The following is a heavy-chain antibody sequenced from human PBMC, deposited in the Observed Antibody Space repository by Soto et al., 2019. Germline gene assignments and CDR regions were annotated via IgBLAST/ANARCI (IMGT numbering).Heavy chain of an antibody. J-gene: IGHJ4*02. CDR3: ARRMGSGSTGEVDN. V-gene: IGHV4-34*01. Sequence: QVQLQQWGAGLLKPPETLSLSCAVYGGSFSGYYWSWIRHPPGKGLGWIGQINHSGSTNYNPSLKSRVTISVDTSQKHFSLKLSSVTAADTAVYYCARRMGSGSTGEVDNWGQGTLVTVSS. CDR2: INHSGST. D-gene: IGHD1-26*01. CDR1: GGSFSGYY.